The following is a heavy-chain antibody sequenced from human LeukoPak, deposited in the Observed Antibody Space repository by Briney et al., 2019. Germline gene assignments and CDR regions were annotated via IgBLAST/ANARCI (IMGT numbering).Heavy chain of an antibody. J-gene: IGHJ4*02. CDR1: GFTFSDYY. CDR3: ARDSVAAAIDY. V-gene: IGHV3-11*01. D-gene: IGHD6-13*01. Sequence: GGSLRLSCAASGFTFSDYYMSWIRQAPGKGLEWVSYISSSGSTIYYAGSVKGRFTISRDNAKNSLYLQMNSLRAEDTAVYYCARDSVAAAIDYWGQGTLVTVSS. CDR2: ISSSGSTI.